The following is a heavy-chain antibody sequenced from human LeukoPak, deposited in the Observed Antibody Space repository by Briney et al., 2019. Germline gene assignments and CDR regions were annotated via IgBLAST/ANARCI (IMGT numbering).Heavy chain of an antibody. J-gene: IGHJ4*02. CDR1: GYTFTGYY. V-gene: IGHV1-2*02. Sequence: ASVKVSCKASGYTFTGYYMHWVRQAPGQGLERMGWINPNSGGTNYAQKLQGRVTMTRDTSISTAYMELSRLRSDDTAVYYCASNVVVPAAPFDYWGQGTLVTVSS. CDR2: INPNSGGT. D-gene: IGHD2-2*01. CDR3: ASNVVVPAAPFDY.